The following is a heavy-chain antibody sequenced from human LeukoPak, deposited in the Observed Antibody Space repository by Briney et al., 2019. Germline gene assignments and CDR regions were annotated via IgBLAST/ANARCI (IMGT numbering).Heavy chain of an antibody. CDR3: AREAQIWGGTSYAFDI. V-gene: IGHV4-4*07. Sequence: SETLSLTCAVYGGSFSGYYWSWIRQPAGKGLEWIGRIYTSGSTNYNPSLKSRVTISVDTSKNQFSLKLSSVTAADTAVYYCAREAQIWGGTSYAFDIWGQGTMVTVS. J-gene: IGHJ3*02. D-gene: IGHD2-2*01. CDR1: GGSFSGYY. CDR2: IYTSGST.